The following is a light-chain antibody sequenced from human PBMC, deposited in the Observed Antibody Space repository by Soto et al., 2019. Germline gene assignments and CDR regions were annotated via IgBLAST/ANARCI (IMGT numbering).Light chain of an antibody. Sequence: DIQMTQSPSSLSASVGDRVTITCRASQSISSYLNWYQQKPGKAPKLLIYAASTLQSGVPSRFSGSGSGTDFTLTISSLQPEDFATYYCQQLNSYPRTFGQGTRWIS. J-gene: IGKJ1*01. CDR2: AAS. V-gene: IGKV1-39*01. CDR3: QQLNSYPRT. CDR1: QSISSY.